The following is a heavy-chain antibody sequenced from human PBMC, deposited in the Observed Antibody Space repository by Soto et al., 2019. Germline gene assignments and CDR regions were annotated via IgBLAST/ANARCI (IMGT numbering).Heavy chain of an antibody. V-gene: IGHV1-8*01. D-gene: IGHD6-6*01. CDR1: GYTFTSYD. CDR2: MNPHNGNT. J-gene: IGHJ4*02. CDR3: ARGRRQLVENTEVYCFEY. Sequence: ASVKVSCKASGYTFTSYDINWLRQATGQGLEWMGWMNPHNGNTGYAQKFQGRVTMTRYTSMSTAYMELSSLISEDTAMYYCARGRRQLVENTEVYCFEYWDQGTLVTVSS.